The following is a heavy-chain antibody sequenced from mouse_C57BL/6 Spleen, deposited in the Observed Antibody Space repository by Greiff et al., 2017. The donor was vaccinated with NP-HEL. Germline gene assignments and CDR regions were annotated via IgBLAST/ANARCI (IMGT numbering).Heavy chain of an antibody. D-gene: IGHD2-5*01. V-gene: IGHV1-85*01. CDR3: ARSKGYSNYEAGFAD. CDR2: IYPRDGST. CDR1: GYTFTSYD. Sequence: VQLQESGPELVKPGASVKLSCKASGYTFTSYDINWVKQRPGQGLEWIGLIYPRDGSTKYNEKFKGKATLTVDTSSSTAYMELHSLTSEDSAVDVCARSKGYSNYEAGFADWGQGTLVTVSA. J-gene: IGHJ3*01.